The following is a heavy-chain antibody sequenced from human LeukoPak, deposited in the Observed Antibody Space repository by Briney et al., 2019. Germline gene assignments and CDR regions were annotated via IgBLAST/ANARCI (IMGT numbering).Heavy chain of an antibody. Sequence: GGSLRLSCAASGFTFSSHSMNWVRQAPGKGLEWVSYISSSSSTIYYADSVKGRFTISRDNAKNSLYLQMNSLRAEDTAVYYCARGAYYYEDWGQGTLVTISS. V-gene: IGHV3-48*01. D-gene: IGHD3-22*01. CDR2: ISSSSSTI. J-gene: IGHJ4*02. CDR1: GFTFSSHS. CDR3: ARGAYYYED.